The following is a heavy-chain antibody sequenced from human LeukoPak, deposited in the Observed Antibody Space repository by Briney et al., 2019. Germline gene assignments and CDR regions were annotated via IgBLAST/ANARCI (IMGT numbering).Heavy chain of an antibody. V-gene: IGHV4-34*01. J-gene: IGHJ4*02. CDR3: ARGIRGYVNY. Sequence: GSLRLSCAASGFTFSSYSMNWVRQPPGKGLEWIGEINHSGSTNYNPSLKSRVTISVDTSKNQFSLKLSSVTAADTAVYYCARGIRGYVNYWGQGTLVTVSS. CDR2: INHSGST. CDR1: GFTFSSYS.